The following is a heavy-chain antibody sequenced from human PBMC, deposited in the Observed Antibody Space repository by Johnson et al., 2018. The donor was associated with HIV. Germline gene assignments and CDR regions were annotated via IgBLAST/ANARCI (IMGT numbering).Heavy chain of an antibody. CDR1: GFTFSSYA. Sequence: QVQLVESGGGVVQPGRSLRLSCAASGFTFSSYAMHWVRQAPGKGLEWVAVISYDGSNKYYADSVKGRFTISRDNSKNTLYLQMNSLRAEDTAVYYCARDQGGNHNAFDIWGQGTMVTVSS. D-gene: IGHD1-14*01. V-gene: IGHV3-30*04. CDR2: ISYDGSNK. CDR3: ARDQGGNHNAFDI. J-gene: IGHJ3*02.